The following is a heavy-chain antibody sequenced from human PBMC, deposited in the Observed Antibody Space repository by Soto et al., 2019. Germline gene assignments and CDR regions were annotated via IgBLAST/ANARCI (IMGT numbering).Heavy chain of an antibody. CDR3: AKDRMDHNSVWDPFDV. J-gene: IGHJ3*01. CDR1: GFNFNIFA. D-gene: IGHD1-20*01. CDR2: IGSPDET. V-gene: IGHV3-23*01. Sequence: GGSLRLSCAASGFNFNIFAMTWVRQAPGRGLEWVSSIGSPDETYYADSVRGRFTISRDNSRKMLFLQMNSLRTDDTAVYYCAKDRMDHNSVWDPFDVWGPGTVVTVSS.